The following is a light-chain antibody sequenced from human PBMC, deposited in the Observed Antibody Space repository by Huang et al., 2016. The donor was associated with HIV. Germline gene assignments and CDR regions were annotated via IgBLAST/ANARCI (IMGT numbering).Light chain of an antibody. Sequence: EILMTQSPATLSLSPGERATLSCGASQSVTNNLAWYQQKPGQAPRRLIYGASTRATGIPARFSGSGSGTEFALNISSLQSEDSAVYYCQQYGNWPYTFGQGAKLEI. J-gene: IGKJ2*01. CDR1: QSVTNN. V-gene: IGKV3-15*01. CDR3: QQYGNWPYT. CDR2: GAS.